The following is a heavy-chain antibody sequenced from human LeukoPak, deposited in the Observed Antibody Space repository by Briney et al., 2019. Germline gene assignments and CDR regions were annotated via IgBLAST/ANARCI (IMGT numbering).Heavy chain of an antibody. V-gene: IGHV3-30*18. CDR1: GFTFSSYG. CDR3: AKDLGHRLNYFDY. CDR2: ISYDGSNK. Sequence: GGSLRLSCAASGFTFSSYGMHWVRQAPGKGLEWVAVISYDGSNKYYADSVKGRFTISRDNSKNTLYLQMNSLRAEDTAVYYCAKDLGHRLNYFDYWGQGTLVTVSS. J-gene: IGHJ4*02.